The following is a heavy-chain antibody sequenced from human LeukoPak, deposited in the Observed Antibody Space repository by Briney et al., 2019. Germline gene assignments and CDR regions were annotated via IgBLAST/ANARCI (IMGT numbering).Heavy chain of an antibody. CDR2: IRSDGSIK. CDR3: AKEDCSSTSCSPDY. V-gene: IGHV3-30*02. J-gene: IGHJ4*02. CDR1: GLTLSIYG. Sequence: TGGSLRLSCAASGLTLSIYGMHWVRQAPGKGLEWVAFIRSDGSIKYYGDSVKGRFTISRDNSKNTLYLQMNSLRAEDTAVYYCAKEDCSSTSCSPDYWGQGTLVTVSS. D-gene: IGHD2-2*01.